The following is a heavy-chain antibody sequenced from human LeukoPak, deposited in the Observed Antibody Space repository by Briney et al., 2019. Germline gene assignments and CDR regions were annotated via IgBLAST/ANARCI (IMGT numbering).Heavy chain of an antibody. D-gene: IGHD1-26*01. V-gene: IGHV4-34*01. CDR1: GGSFSGYY. CDR3: ARHLGVTALYSYQYMDV. J-gene: IGHJ6*03. Sequence: PSETLSLTCAVYGGSFSGYYWIWIRQTPGKGLEWIGEINHSGSANYDPSLKSRVSISVDTSKNQFSLKLTSVTAADTAVYYCARHLGVTALYSYQYMDVWGKGTAVTVSS. CDR2: INHSGSA.